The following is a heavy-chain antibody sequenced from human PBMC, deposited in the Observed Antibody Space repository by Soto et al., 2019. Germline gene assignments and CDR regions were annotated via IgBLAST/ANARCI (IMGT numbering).Heavy chain of an antibody. CDR2: ISSSGSTI. CDR3: VSWVSAHFDY. D-gene: IGHD3-16*01. V-gene: IGHV3-48*03. CDR1: GFTFSSYE. J-gene: IGHJ4*02. Sequence: GGSLRLSCAASGFTFSSYEMNWVRQAPGKGLEWVSYISSSGSTIYYADSVKGRFTISRDSSRNTLHLQMHDLRADDTALYYCVSWVSAHFDYWGQGTVVTVSS.